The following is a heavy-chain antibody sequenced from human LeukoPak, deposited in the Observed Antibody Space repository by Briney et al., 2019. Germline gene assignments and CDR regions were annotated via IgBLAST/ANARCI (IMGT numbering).Heavy chain of an antibody. CDR2: IYSGGGT. V-gene: IGHV3-53*01. Sequence: PGGSLRLSCAASGFTVSSNYMSWVRQAPGKGLEWVSVIYSGGGTYYADSVKGRFTISRDNSKNTLYLQMNSLRAEDTAVYYCARSHWSGYWGYYYYYMDVWGKGTTVTVCS. D-gene: IGHD3-3*01. CDR1: GFTVSSNY. J-gene: IGHJ6*03. CDR3: ARSHWSGYWGYYYYYMDV.